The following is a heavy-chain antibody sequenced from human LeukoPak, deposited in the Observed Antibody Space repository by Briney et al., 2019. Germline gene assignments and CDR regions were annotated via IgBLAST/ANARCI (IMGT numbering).Heavy chain of an antibody. D-gene: IGHD6-6*01. CDR1: GLTFSTYS. CDR2: ISSSSSTI. J-gene: IGHJ4*02. V-gene: IGHV3-48*02. Sequence: GGSLRLSCAASGLTFSTYSMNWVRQAPGKGLEWVSYISSSSSTIYYADSVKGRFTISRDNAKNSLHLQMNTLRDEDTAVYYCAREYSSSSGKALDYWGQGTLVTVSS. CDR3: AREYSSSSGKALDY.